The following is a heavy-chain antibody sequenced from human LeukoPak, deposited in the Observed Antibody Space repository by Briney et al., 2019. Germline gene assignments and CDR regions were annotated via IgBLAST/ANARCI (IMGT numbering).Heavy chain of an antibody. CDR1: GYTFTGYY. CDR3: ARGRIAAAGTWWFDP. D-gene: IGHD6-13*01. J-gene: IGHJ5*02. CDR2: INPNSGGT. V-gene: IGHV1-2*02. Sequence: ASVKVSCKASGYTFTGYYMHWVRQAPGQGLEWMGWINPNSGGTHYAQKFQGRVTMTRDTSISTAYMELSRLRSDDTAVCYCARGRIAAAGTWWFDPWGQGTLVTVSS.